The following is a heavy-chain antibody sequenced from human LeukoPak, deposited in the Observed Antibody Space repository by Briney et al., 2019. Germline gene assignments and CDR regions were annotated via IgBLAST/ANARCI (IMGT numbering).Heavy chain of an antibody. CDR3: ARNGYGTGNWFDP. V-gene: IGHV1-69*05. CDR2: IIPIFGTA. J-gene: IGHJ5*02. CDR1: GYTFTSYG. Sequence: SVKVSCKASGYTFTSYGISWVRQAPGQGLEWMGGIIPIFGTANYAQKFQGRVTITTDESTSTAYMELSSLRSEDTAVYYCARNGYGTGNWFDPWGQGTLVTVSS. D-gene: IGHD5-18*01.